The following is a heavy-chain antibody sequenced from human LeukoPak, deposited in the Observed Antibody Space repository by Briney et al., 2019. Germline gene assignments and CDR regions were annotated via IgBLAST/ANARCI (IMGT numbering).Heavy chain of an antibody. CDR3: ARDWNSGSYGY. D-gene: IGHD1-26*01. CDR2: ISYDGSNK. V-gene: IGHV3-30-3*01. J-gene: IGHJ4*02. Sequence: GGSLRLSCAASGFTFSSYAMHWVRQAPGKGLEWAAVISYDGSNKYYADSVKGRFTISRDNSKNTLYLQMNSLRAEDTAVYYCARDWNSGSYGYWGQGTLVTVSS. CDR1: GFTFSSYA.